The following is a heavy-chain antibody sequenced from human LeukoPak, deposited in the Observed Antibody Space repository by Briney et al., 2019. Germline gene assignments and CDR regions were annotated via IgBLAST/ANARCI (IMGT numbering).Heavy chain of an antibody. D-gene: IGHD5-18*01. CDR3: ARVDTTMAYFDY. CDR2: IYTSGST. J-gene: IGHJ4*02. CDR1: GGSISSGSYY. V-gene: IGHV4-61*02. Sequence: SETLSPTCTVSGGSISSGSYYWSWIRQPAGKGLEWIGRIYTSGSTNYNPSLKSRVTISVDTSKNQFSLKLSSVTAADTAVYYCARVDTTMAYFDYWGQGTLVTVSS.